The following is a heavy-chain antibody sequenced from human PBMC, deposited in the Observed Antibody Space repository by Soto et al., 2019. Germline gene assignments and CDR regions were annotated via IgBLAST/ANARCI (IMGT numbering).Heavy chain of an antibody. CDR1: GFTFSSYG. D-gene: IGHD1-7*01. J-gene: IGHJ5*02. CDR3: ARDWDNWNYDAPNWFDP. CDR2: IWYDGSNK. V-gene: IGHV3-33*01. Sequence: PGGSLRLSCAASGFTFSSYGMHWVRQAPGKGLEWVAVIWYDGSNKYYADSVKGRFTISRDNSKNTLYLQMNSLRAEDTAVYYCARDWDNWNYDAPNWFDPWGQGTLVTVSS.